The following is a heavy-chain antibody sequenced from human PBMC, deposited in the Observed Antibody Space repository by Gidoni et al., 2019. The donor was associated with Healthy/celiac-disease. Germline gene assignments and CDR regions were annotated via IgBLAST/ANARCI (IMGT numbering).Heavy chain of an antibody. CDR3: AKGNRHTAMVGY. CDR1: GFTFSSYG. CDR2: ISYDGSNK. J-gene: IGHJ4*02. V-gene: IGHV3-30*18. D-gene: IGHD5-18*01. Sequence: QVQLVESGGGVVQPGRSLRLSCAAPGFTFSSYGMHWVRQAPGKGLEWVAVISYDGSNKYYADSVKGRFTISRDNSKNTLYLQMNSLRAEDTAVYYCAKGNRHTAMVGYWGQGTLVTVSS.